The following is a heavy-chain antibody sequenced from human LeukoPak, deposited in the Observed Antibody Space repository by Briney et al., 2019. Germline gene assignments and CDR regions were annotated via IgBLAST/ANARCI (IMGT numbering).Heavy chain of an antibody. CDR3: ERHFGYSGSPSNFDY. CDR1: GGSISSSSYY. Sequence: PSETLSLTCSVSGGSISSSSYYWGWIRQPPGKGLEWIVTIYYSGTTYYSPSLMSRVAISVNTSKNQFSLKLSSVTAADRAVYYCERHFGYSGSPSNFDYWGQGTLVTVSS. V-gene: IGHV4-39*01. D-gene: IGHD1-26*01. CDR2: IYYSGTT. J-gene: IGHJ4*02.